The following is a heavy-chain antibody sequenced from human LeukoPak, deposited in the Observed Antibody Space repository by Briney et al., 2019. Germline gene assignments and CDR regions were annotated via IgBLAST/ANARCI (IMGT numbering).Heavy chain of an antibody. CDR2: INPSGGST. D-gene: IGHD4-17*01. CDR3: AKDPNDYGDWAYDYFDY. Sequence: ASVKVSCKASGYTFTSYYMHWVRQAPGQGLEWMGIINPSGGSTSYAQKFQGRVTMTRDTSTSTVYMELSSLRSEDTAVYYCAKDPNDYGDWAYDYFDYWGQGTLVTVSS. V-gene: IGHV1-46*01. CDR1: GYTFTSYY. J-gene: IGHJ4*02.